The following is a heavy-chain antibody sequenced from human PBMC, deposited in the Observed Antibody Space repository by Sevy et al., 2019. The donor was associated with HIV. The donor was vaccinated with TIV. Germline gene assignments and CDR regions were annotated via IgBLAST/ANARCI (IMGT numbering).Heavy chain of an antibody. V-gene: IGHV1-2*02. CDR3: ARDALLRGGYLDY. J-gene: IGHJ4*02. Sequence: ASVKVSCKASGYTFTDYYIHWVRQAPGQGVEWMGWINPNSGGTNYAQRFQGRVTITRDTSISTAYMELSRLRSDDTAVYYCARDALLRGGYLDYWGQGALVTVSS. CDR2: INPNSGGT. CDR1: GYTFTDYY. D-gene: IGHD3-10*01.